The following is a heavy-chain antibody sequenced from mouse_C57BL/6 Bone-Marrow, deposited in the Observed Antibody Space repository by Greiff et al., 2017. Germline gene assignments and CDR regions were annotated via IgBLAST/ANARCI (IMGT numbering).Heavy chain of an antibody. V-gene: IGHV5-4*03. CDR3: ARGEAWFAY. CDR1: GFTFSSYA. J-gene: IGHJ3*01. CDR2: ISDGGSYT. Sequence: EVKLVESGGGLVKPGGSLKLSCAASGFTFSSYAMSWVRQTPEKRLEWVATISDGGSYTYYPDNVKGRFTISRDNAKNNLYLQMSHLKSEDTARYYCARGEAWFAYWGQGTLVTVSA.